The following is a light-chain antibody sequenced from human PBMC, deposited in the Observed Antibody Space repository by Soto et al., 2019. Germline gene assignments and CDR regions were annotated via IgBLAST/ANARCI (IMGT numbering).Light chain of an antibody. J-gene: IGLJ2*01. CDR3: SSYTSSSTVV. Sequence: QSVLTQPASVSGSPGQSITISCTGTSSDVGGYNYVSWYQQHPGKAPKLMIYDVSNRPSGVSNRFSGYKSGNTASLTISGLQAEDEDDYYCSSYTSSSTVVFGGGTKLTVL. V-gene: IGLV2-14*01. CDR1: SSDVGGYNY. CDR2: DVS.